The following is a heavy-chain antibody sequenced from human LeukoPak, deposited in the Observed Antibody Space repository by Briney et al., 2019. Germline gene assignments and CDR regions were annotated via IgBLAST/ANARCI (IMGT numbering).Heavy chain of an antibody. CDR3: ARASPGMDV. J-gene: IGHJ6*02. CDR2: ILSDGSNE. V-gene: IGHV3-30-3*01. Sequence: PGRSQRLSCAASGFTFSNFAMHWVRQAPGKGLEWVTLILSDGSNEQYADSVRGRFTISRDNSKNTLYLQMNSLRTEGTAVYYCARASPGMDVWGQGITVTVSS. CDR1: GFTFSNFA.